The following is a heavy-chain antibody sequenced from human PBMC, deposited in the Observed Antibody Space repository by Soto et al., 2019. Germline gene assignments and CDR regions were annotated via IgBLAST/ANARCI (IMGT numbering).Heavy chain of an antibody. CDR1: GGSFSGYY. CDR2: INHCGGT. D-gene: IGHD3-3*02. CDR3: ARDRQYYQFWSGCQNEGPCAMDV. V-gene: IGHV4-34*02. J-gene: IGHJ6*02. Sequence: QVQLQQWGAGLLKPSETLSLTCAVYGGSFSGYYWTWIRQAPGKGLEWIGEINHCGGTNYNSSLKSSVTISVDPSKDRFSLLLYSVTAADTAVYYCARDRQYYQFWSGCQNEGPCAMDVWGQGTTVTVSS.